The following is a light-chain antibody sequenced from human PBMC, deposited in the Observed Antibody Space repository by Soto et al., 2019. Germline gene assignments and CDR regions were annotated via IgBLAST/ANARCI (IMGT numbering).Light chain of an antibody. CDR3: QQSYSTPIT. CDR2: GAS. Sequence: IQMTQSPSSLSASVGDRVTITCRASQDIRKDLAWYQQKPGKAPQILIYGASTLQTGVASRFSGSGSGTDFTLTISSLQPEDFATYYCQQSYSTPITFGQGTRLEIK. V-gene: IGKV1-39*01. J-gene: IGKJ5*01. CDR1: QDIRKD.